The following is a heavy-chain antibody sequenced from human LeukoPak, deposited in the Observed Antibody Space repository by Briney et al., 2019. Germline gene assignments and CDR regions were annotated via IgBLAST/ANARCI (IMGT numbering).Heavy chain of an antibody. Sequence: ASVKVSCKASGYTFTNYGISWVRQAPGQGPEWMGWISAYNGKTNYAQKVQGRVTMTTDTSTSTAYMELRSLRSVDTAVYYCARDDYGDYVSYFLHWGQGTLVIVSS. J-gene: IGHJ1*01. D-gene: IGHD4-17*01. CDR3: ARDDYGDYVSYFLH. CDR1: GYTFTNYG. CDR2: ISAYNGKT. V-gene: IGHV1-18*01.